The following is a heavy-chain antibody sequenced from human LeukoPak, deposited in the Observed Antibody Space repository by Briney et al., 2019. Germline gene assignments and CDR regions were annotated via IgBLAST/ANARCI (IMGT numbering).Heavy chain of an antibody. D-gene: IGHD6-6*01. CDR2: IYYSGST. J-gene: IGHJ3*02. CDR1: GGSISSYD. Sequence: SETLSLTCTVSGGSISSYDWSWVRQPPGKGLEWVGYIYYSGSTNYNPSLKSRVTISVDTSKNQFSLKLSSVTAADTAVYYCARDGIATRRGAFDIWGQGTMVTVSS. V-gene: IGHV4-59*12. CDR3: ARDGIATRRGAFDI.